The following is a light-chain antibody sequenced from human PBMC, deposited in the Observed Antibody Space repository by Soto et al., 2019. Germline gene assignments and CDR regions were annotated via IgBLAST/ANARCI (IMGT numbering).Light chain of an antibody. CDR2: YAS. J-gene: IGKJ5*01. V-gene: IGKV3-15*01. Sequence: EIMMTQSPGTLSVSPGERVTLSCRASQSVRNNLAWYQQKPGQAPRLLIYYASTRATGIPARFSGSGSGTEFTLTISSLQSEDFALYYCQQYNNWPPITFGQGTRLEIK. CDR3: QQYNNWPPIT. CDR1: QSVRNN.